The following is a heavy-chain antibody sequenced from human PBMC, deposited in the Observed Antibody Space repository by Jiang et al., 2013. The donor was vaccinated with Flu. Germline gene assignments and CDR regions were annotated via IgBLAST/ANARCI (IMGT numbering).Heavy chain of an antibody. CDR2: ISAYNGNT. J-gene: IGHJ4*02. V-gene: IGHV1-18*04. CDR1: GYTFTSYG. Sequence: GAEVKKPGASVKVSCKASGYTFTSYGISWVRQAPGQGLEWMGWISAYNGNTNYAQKLQGRVTMTTDTSTSTAYMELRSLRSDDTAVYYCARVPRMKLQLYYFDYWGQGTLVTVSS. CDR3: ARVPRMKLQLYYFDY. D-gene: IGHD2/OR15-2a*01.